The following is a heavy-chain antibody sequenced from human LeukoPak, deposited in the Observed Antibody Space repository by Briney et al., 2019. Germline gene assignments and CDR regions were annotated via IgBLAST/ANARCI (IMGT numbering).Heavy chain of an antibody. V-gene: IGHV5-51*01. D-gene: IGHD1-14*01. CDR1: GYTLTTYW. CDR2: IYPDDSDT. J-gene: IGHJ4*02. Sequence: KVSCKASGYTLTTYWIGWVRQMPGKGLEWMGIIYPDDSDTRYSPSFQGQVTISADKSITTAYLQWTSLKASDTAICYCARHLGKGLQRNPELDYWGQGTLVTVSS. CDR3: ARHLGKGLQRNPELDY.